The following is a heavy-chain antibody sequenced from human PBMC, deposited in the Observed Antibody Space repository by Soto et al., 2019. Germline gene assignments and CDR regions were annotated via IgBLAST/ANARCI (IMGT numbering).Heavy chain of an antibody. V-gene: IGHV3-23*01. D-gene: IGHD3-22*01. J-gene: IGHJ3*01. Sequence: PGGSLTLIPSAYGFTFSNYAMSWVRQSPGEGLEWVSGVSSTGTSPYYAGSVQGRFTISRDNSKNMFYLQMKSLRAEDTAIYYCAKARPSGGYYFVEAYDVWGHGKTFTV. CDR3: AKARPSGGYYFVEAYDV. CDR1: GFTFSNYA. CDR2: VSSTGTSP.